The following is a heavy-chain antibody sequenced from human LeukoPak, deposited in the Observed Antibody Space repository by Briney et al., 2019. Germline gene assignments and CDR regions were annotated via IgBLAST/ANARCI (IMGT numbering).Heavy chain of an antibody. CDR1: GFPFSDYY. D-gene: IGHD5-12*01. J-gene: IGHJ4*02. Sequence: GGSLRLSCAASGFPFSDYYMSWIRQAPGKGLEWVSYISSSGGNMYYADSVKGRFTISRDNAKNSLYLQMNSLRAEDTAVYYCGRDGSGSPDYWGQGTLVIVSS. V-gene: IGHV3-11*01. CDR3: GRDGSGSPDY. CDR2: ISSSGGNM.